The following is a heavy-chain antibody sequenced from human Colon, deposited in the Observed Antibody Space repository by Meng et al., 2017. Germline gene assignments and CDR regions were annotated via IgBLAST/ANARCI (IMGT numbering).Heavy chain of an antibody. CDR1: GGSFSYYY. CDR3: ARGVDWAKSGNS. D-gene: IGHD3-9*01. J-gene: IGHJ4*02. CDR2: IHPSGST. Sequence: QVQPRQWGAGLLNPSYTLSLTCAVYGGSFSYYYWTWIRQPPGKGLEWVGEIHPSGSTYYSPSLQSRVTITLDTSKNQFSLTLSSMTAADTAVYYCARGVDWAKSGNSWGQGTLVTVSS. V-gene: IGHV4-34*01.